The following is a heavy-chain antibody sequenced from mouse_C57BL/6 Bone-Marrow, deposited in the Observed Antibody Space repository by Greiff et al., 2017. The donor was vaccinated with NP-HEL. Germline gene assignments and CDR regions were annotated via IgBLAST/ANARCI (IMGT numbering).Heavy chain of an antibody. V-gene: IGHV1-52*01. CDR2: IDPSDSET. CDR3: ARDGIYYGNYGLYYFDY. CDR1: GYTFTSYW. Sequence: QVQLQQPGAELVRPGSSVKLSCKASGYTFTSYWMHWVKQRPIQGLEWIGNIDPSDSETHYNQKFKDKATLTVDKSSSTAYMHLSSLTSEDSAVYYCARDGIYYGNYGLYYFDYWGQGTTLTVSS. D-gene: IGHD2-1*01. J-gene: IGHJ2*01.